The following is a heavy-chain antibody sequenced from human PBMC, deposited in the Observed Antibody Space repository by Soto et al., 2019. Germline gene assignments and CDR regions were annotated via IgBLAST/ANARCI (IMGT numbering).Heavy chain of an antibody. V-gene: IGHV3-30*09. CDR3: ARDRQYGAGFIDV. CDR2: ISSDGSDK. CDR1: GFTFSSYA. J-gene: IGHJ6*02. D-gene: IGHD3-10*01. Sequence: GGSLRLSCAASGFTFSSYAMHWVRQAPGKGLEWVAVISSDGSDKYYADSVKGRFAISRDNYKNTLYVQLNRMRAEDTALYYCARDRQYGAGFIDVWGQGTTVTVSS.